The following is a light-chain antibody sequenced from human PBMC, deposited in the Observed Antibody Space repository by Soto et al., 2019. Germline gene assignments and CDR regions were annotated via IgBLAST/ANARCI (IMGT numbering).Light chain of an antibody. V-gene: IGKV3-20*01. J-gene: IGKJ1*01. Sequence: EIVLTQSPGTLSLSPGERATLSCRASQSVSSNYLAWYLQKPGQAPILLIYGASTRATGIPGRFSGSGSGKDFTLTISRLEPEDFAVYYCHQYASSPGTFGQGTTVDFK. CDR2: GAS. CDR3: HQYASSPGT. CDR1: QSVSSNY.